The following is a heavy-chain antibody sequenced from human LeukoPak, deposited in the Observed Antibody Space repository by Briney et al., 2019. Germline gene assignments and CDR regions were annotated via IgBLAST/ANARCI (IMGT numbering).Heavy chain of an antibody. J-gene: IGHJ5*02. V-gene: IGHV4-38-2*02. CDR3: ARGYCSGGSCYSGRSVWFDP. CDR1: GYSISSGYY. Sequence: SETLSLTCTVSGYSISSGYYWAWIRQPPGKGLQWIGNIYHSGNTYYNPSLKSRVSISVDTSKNQFSLRLTSVTAADTAVYYCARGYCSGGSCYSGRSVWFDPWGQGTLVTVSS. D-gene: IGHD2-15*01. CDR2: IYHSGNT.